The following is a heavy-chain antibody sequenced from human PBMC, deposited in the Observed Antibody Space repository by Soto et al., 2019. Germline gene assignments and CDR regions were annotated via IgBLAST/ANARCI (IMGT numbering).Heavy chain of an antibody. D-gene: IGHD2-15*01. J-gene: IGHJ6*02. Sequence: QVQLVESGGGVVQPGRSLRLSCAASGFAFSNYVMHCVRQAPGKGLELVSVIWYDGSNKYYADSVQGRFTISRDTSKNTLYVQMNSLRAEDTAVYYCASSGNHDYNYAMDVWGQGTTVTASS. CDR1: GFAFSNYV. CDR2: IWYDGSNK. V-gene: IGHV3-33*01. CDR3: ASSGNHDYNYAMDV.